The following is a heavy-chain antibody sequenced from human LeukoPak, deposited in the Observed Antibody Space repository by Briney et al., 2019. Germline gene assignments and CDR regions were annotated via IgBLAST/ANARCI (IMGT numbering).Heavy chain of an antibody. Sequence: SETLSLTCTVSGGSISSSSYYWGWIRQPPGKGLEWIGSIYYSGSTYYNPSLKSRVTISVDTSKNQFSLKLSSVTAADTAVYYCAREGVGVPAAMGWFDPWGQGTLVTVSS. V-gene: IGHV4-39*07. D-gene: IGHD2-2*01. J-gene: IGHJ5*02. CDR2: IYYSGST. CDR3: AREGVGVPAAMGWFDP. CDR1: GGSISSSSYY.